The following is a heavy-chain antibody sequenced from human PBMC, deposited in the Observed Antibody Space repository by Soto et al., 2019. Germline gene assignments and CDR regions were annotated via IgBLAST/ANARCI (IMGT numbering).Heavy chain of an antibody. CDR2: ISSNGNIR. CDR3: VVRGSAFDS. J-gene: IGHJ3*02. CDR1: GFTFRGDA. D-gene: IGHD3-10*01. V-gene: IGHV3-64D*08. Sequence: PVGSLRLSCSASGFTFRGDAVHWVRQPPGKGLEDVSVISSNGNIRDYADSVRGRFTISRDNFKNTVYLQMSSLRVEDMAEYYCVVRGSAFDSWGQGTMVTVSS.